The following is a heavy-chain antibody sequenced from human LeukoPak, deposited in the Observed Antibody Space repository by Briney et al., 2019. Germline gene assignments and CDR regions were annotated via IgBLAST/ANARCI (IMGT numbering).Heavy chain of an antibody. D-gene: IGHD6-13*01. CDR1: GFTFSSYA. V-gene: IGHV3-23*01. CDR3: AKNLLWQQLQSGMDV. J-gene: IGHJ6*02. CDR2: ISGSGGST. Sequence: PGGSLRLSCAASGFTFSSYAMSWVRQAPGKGLEWVSAISGSGGSTYYAASVKGRFTISRDNSKNTLYLQMNSLRAEDTAVYYCAKNLLWQQLQSGMDVWGQGTTVTVSS.